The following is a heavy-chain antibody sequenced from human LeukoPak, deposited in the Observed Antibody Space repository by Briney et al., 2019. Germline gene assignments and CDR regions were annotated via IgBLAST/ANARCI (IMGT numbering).Heavy chain of an antibody. CDR3: ALGIAVAGNVNY. CDR1: GFTFSSYA. J-gene: IGHJ4*02. CDR2: ISYDGSNK. Sequence: GSLRLSCAASGFTFSSYAMHWVRQAPGKGLEWVAVISYDGSNKYYADSVKGRFTISRDNSKNTLYLQMNSLRAEDTAVYYCALGIAVAGNVNYWGQGTLVTVSS. D-gene: IGHD6-19*01. V-gene: IGHV3-30-3*01.